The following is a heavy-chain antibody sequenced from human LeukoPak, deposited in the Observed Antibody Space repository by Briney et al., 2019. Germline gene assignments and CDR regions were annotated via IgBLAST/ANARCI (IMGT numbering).Heavy chain of an antibody. CDR3: ASPTGRYYDFWSGYFN. V-gene: IGHV3-33*08. D-gene: IGHD3-3*01. J-gene: IGHJ4*02. CDR1: GFTFSSYW. Sequence: GGSLRLSCAASGFTFSSYWMSWVRQAPGKGLEWVAVIWYDGSNKYYADSVKGRFTISRDNSKNTLYLQMNSLRAEDTAVYYCASPTGRYYDFWSGYFNWGQGTLVTVSS. CDR2: IWYDGSNK.